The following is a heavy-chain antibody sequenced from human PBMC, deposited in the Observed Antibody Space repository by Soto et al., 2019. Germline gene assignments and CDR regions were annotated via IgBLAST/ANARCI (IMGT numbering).Heavy chain of an antibody. CDR3: AKDVQRYCSGVDY. Sequence: GGSLRLSCAASGFTFSSYAMSWVRQAPGKGLEWVSAISGSGGSTYYADSVKGRVTSSRDNSKNTLYLQMNSLRAEDTAVYYCAKDVQRYCSGVDYWGQGTLVTVSS. D-gene: IGHD2-15*01. CDR1: GFTFSSYA. V-gene: IGHV3-23*01. J-gene: IGHJ4*02. CDR2: ISGSGGST.